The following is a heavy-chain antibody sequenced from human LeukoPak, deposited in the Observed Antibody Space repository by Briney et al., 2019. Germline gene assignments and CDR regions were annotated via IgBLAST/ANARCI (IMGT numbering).Heavy chain of an antibody. Sequence: GASVKVSCKASGYTFTGYHMHWVRQAPGQGLEWMGWINPNSGGTNYAQKFQGRVTMTRDTSISTAYMELSRLRSDDTAVYYCARDRGLRMVRGPMEGPWGQGTLVTVSS. J-gene: IGHJ5*02. D-gene: IGHD3-10*01. CDR2: INPNSGGT. CDR1: GYTFTGYH. V-gene: IGHV1-2*02. CDR3: ARDRGLRMVRGPMEGP.